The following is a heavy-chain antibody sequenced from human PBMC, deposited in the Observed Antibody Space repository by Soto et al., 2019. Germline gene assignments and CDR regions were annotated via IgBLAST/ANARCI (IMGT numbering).Heavy chain of an antibody. J-gene: IGHJ4*02. CDR3: ARDLDGSGAYYTDY. Sequence: RASVKVSCKASGYTFTGYGFSWVRQAPGQGLEWMGWISPYNGNTKYAQKLQDRVTMTTDAFTSTAYMELRSLRYEDTAVYYCARDLDGSGAYYTDYWGQGTLVTVSS. CDR1: GYTFTGYG. CDR2: ISPYNGNT. V-gene: IGHV1-18*01. D-gene: IGHD3-10*01.